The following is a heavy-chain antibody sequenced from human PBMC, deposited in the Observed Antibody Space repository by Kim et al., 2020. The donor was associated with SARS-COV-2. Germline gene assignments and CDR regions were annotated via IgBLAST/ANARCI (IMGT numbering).Heavy chain of an antibody. Sequence: GGSLRLSCAASGFTFSSYSMNWVRQAPGKGLEWVSSISSSSSYIYYADPVMGRFTISRDNAKNSLYLQMNSLRAEDTAVYYCARDLYDYIWGSYRYTSPFDYWGQGTLVTVSS. CDR2: ISSSSSYI. V-gene: IGHV3-21*01. CDR1: GFTFSSYS. J-gene: IGHJ4*02. D-gene: IGHD3-16*02. CDR3: ARDLYDYIWGSYRYTSPFDY.